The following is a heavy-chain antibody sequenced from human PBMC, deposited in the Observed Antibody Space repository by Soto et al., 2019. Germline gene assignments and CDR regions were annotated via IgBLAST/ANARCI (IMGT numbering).Heavy chain of an antibody. J-gene: IGHJ6*02. CDR2: IIPIFGTA. CDR1: GGTFSSYA. V-gene: IGHV1-69*13. D-gene: IGHD2-2*01. CDR3: AVSRGIVVLPAANGRDYYYGMDV. Sequence: GASVKVSCKASGGTFSSYAISWVRQAPGQGLEWMGGIIPIFGTANYAQKFQGRVTITADESTSTAYMELSSLRSEDTAVYYCAVSRGIVVLPAANGRDYYYGMDVWGQGTTVTVSS.